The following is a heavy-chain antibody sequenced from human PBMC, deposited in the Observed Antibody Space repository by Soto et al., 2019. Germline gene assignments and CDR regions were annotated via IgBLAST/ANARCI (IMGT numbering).Heavy chain of an antibody. Sequence: QLQLQESGPGLVKPSETLSLTCTVSGGSISSSSYYWGWIRQPPGKGLEWIGSIYYSGSTYYNPSLKSRVTISVDTSKNQFSLKLSSVTAADTAVYYCASHADLTWDTGSWFDPWGQGTLVTVSS. J-gene: IGHJ5*02. CDR2: IYYSGST. CDR3: ASHADLTWDTGSWFDP. V-gene: IGHV4-39*01. D-gene: IGHD1-26*01. CDR1: GGSISSSSYY.